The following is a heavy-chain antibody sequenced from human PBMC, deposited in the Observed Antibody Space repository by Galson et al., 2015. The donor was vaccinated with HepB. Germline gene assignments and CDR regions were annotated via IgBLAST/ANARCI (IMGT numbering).Heavy chain of an antibody. CDR3: AKGEKVTILDAFDI. D-gene: IGHD3-3*01. J-gene: IGHJ3*02. CDR2: ISYDGSNK. CDR1: GFTFSSYG. Sequence: SLRLSCAASGFTFSSYGMHWVRQAPGKGLEWVAVISYDGSNKYYADSVKGRFTISRDNSKNTLYLQMNSLRAEDTAVYYCAKGEKVTILDAFDIWGQGTMVTVSS. V-gene: IGHV3-30*18.